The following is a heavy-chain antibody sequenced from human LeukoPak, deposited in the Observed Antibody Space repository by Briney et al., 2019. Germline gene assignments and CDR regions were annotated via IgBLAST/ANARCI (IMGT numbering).Heavy chain of an antibody. CDR1: GFTLSTYA. J-gene: IGHJ4*02. V-gene: IGHV3-23*01. Sequence: PGGSLRLSCAASGFTLSTYAMSWVRQAPGKGLEWVSTISVSGGTTYYADSVRGRFIISRDNSKNTLDLQIISLRAEDTAVYYCATTTSSGWFDFWGQGTRVTVSS. CDR3: ATTTSSGWFDF. CDR2: ISVSGGTT. D-gene: IGHD6-19*01.